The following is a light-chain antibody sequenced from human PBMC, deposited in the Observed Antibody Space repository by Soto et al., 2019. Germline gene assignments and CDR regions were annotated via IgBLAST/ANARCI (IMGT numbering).Light chain of an antibody. CDR2: AAS. J-gene: IGKJ4*01. Sequence: DIQMTQSPSSLSSSLGEIVAITFRASQSISSYLNWYQQKPGKAPKLLIYAASSLQSGVPSRFSGSGSGTDFTLTISSLQPEDFATYYCQQSYSTPLTFGGGTKVDIK. V-gene: IGKV1-39*01. CDR3: QQSYSTPLT. CDR1: QSISSY.